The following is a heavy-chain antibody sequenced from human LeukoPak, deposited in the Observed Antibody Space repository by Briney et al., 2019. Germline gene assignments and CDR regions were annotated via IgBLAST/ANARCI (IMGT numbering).Heavy chain of an antibody. CDR3: ARVKSWGILTGYYSYMDV. D-gene: IGHD3-9*01. CDR2: IYHSGST. CDR1: GFSISSGYY. Sequence: SETLSLTGNVSGFSISSGYYWGWIRQPPGKGLDWIGSIYHSGSTYYNPSLKSRVTISVDTSKNQFSLKLSSVTAADTAVYYCARVKSWGILTGYYSYMDVWGIGTTVTVSS. J-gene: IGHJ6*03. V-gene: IGHV4-38-2*02.